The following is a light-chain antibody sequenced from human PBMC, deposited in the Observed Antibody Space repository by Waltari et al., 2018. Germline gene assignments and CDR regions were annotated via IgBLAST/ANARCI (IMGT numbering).Light chain of an antibody. Sequence: EIGLPQSPGTLSLSPGERATLSCRASQSVRGSLAWYQQKAGQAPRLLIYGASSRATGIPDRFSGGGSGTDFSLTISRLEPEDFAVYYCQHYVRLPATFGQGTKVEI. J-gene: IGKJ1*01. CDR2: GAS. CDR3: QHYVRLPAT. CDR1: QSVRGS. V-gene: IGKV3-20*01.